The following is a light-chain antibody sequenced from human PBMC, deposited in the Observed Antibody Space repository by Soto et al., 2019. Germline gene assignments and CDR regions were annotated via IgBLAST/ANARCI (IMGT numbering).Light chain of an antibody. V-gene: IGKV2D-29*02. CDR2: EVS. CDR3: MQSTQLPPT. CDR1: QSLLHITGETF. J-gene: IGKJ5*01. Sequence: DVVMTQTPLSLSVAPGQPASISCKSSQSLLHITGETFLFWYLQKPGQSPQLLIYEVSTRVYGVPDKFSGSGSGTDFTLEISRVETDDVGIYYCMQSTQLPPTFGQGTRLRIE.